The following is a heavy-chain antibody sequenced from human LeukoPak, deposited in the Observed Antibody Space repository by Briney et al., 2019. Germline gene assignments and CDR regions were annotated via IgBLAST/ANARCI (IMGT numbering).Heavy chain of an antibody. CDR3: AKKYYDFWSGLDY. D-gene: IGHD3-3*01. Sequence: PGGSLRLSCAASGFTFSSYAMSWVRQAPGKGLERVSAISGSGGSTYYADSVKARFTISRDNSKNTLYLQMNSLRAEDTAVYYCAKKYYDFWSGLDYWGQGTLVTVSS. CDR2: ISGSGGST. J-gene: IGHJ4*02. CDR1: GFTFSSYA. V-gene: IGHV3-23*01.